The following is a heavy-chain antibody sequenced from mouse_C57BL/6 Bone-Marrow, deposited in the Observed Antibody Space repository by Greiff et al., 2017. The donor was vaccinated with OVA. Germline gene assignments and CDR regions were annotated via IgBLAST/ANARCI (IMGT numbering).Heavy chain of an antibody. V-gene: IGHV7-3*01. Sequence: EVKLVESGGGLVQPGGSLSLSCAASGFTFTDYYMSWVRQPPGKALEWLGFIRNKANGYTTEYSASVKGRFTISRDNSQSSLYLQMNALRAEDSATYYCAISAIRYGYDGNFDYWGQGTTLTVSS. CDR1: GFTFTDYY. J-gene: IGHJ2*01. CDR3: AISAIRYGYDGNFDY. D-gene: IGHD2-2*01. CDR2: IRNKANGYTT.